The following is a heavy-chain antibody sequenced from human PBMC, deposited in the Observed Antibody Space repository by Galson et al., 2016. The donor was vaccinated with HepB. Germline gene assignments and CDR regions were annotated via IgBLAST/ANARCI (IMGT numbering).Heavy chain of an antibody. CDR2: IYPXDSDX. CDR1: GYSFTSYW. CDR3: ARRSSDAXDI. D-gene: IGHD3-10*01. Sequence: QSGAEVKKPGESLKISCEGSGYSFTSYWIXQLRXXXGKGLEWMGTIYPXDSDXXYSPSSQGQVTFSADKSISAAYLQWYSLKASDTAIYYCARRSSDAXDIWGQGTXXXVS. J-gene: IGHJ3*02. V-gene: IGHV5-51*01.